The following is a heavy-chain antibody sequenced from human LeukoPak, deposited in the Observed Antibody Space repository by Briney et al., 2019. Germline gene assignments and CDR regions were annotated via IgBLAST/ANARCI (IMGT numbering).Heavy chain of an antibody. CDR2: ISGSGGST. J-gene: IGHJ4*02. V-gene: IGHV3-23*01. CDR1: GFTFSSYA. CDR3: AKETYGSGSYSPDY. D-gene: IGHD3-10*01. Sequence: GGSLRLSCAASGFTFSSYAMTWVRQAPGKGLEWVSAISGSGGSTYYADSVKGRFTMPRDNSKNTLYLQMNSLRAEDTAVYYCAKETYGSGSYSPDYWGQGTLVTVSS.